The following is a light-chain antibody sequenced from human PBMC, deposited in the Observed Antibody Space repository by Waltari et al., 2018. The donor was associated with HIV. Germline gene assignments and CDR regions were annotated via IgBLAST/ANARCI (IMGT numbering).Light chain of an antibody. CDR1: SSDVGGYND. Sequence: QSALTQPPSASGSPGQSVTISCTGTSSDVGGYNDVSWYQQHPGKAPKLSIYEVSKRPSGVPDRCSGSKSGNTASLTVSGLQAEDEADYYCSSYAGSNSVVFGGGTKLTVL. CDR3: SSYAGSNSVV. CDR2: EVS. J-gene: IGLJ2*01. V-gene: IGLV2-8*01.